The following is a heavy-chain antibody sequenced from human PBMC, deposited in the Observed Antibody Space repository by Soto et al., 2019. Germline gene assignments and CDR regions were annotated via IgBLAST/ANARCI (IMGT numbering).Heavy chain of an antibody. CDR1: GFTFSRYG. CDR2: IKQDGSEK. V-gene: IGHV3-7*03. CDR3: ARHMVGVHGQDV. J-gene: IGHJ6*02. D-gene: IGHD3-10*01. Sequence: PGGSVRLAGAASGFTFSRYGMSWVRQAPGKAVAWVANIKQDGSEKYYVDSVKGRFTISMDNDKNSLSLQLNSLTAEDAAVSYCARHMVGVHGQDVWGQGTTVPVSS.